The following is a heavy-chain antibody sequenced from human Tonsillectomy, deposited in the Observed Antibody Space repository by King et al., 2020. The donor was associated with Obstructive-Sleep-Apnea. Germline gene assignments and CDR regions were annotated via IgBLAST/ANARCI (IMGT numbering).Heavy chain of an antibody. Sequence: VQLVESGGGLVKPGGSLRLSCAASGFTLSSYSMNWVRQAPGKGLEWVSSISSSSNYIYYADSVKGRFTISRDNAKNSQYRQMNSLRAEDTAVYYCARVKRVRGVIITESYYYGLDVWGQGTTVTVSS. V-gene: IGHV3-21*01. D-gene: IGHD3-10*01. CDR2: ISSSSNYI. CDR3: ARVKRVRGVIITESYYYGLDV. J-gene: IGHJ6*02. CDR1: GFTLSSYS.